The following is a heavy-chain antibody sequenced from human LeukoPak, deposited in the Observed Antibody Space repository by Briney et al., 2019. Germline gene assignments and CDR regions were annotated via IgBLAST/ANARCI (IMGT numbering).Heavy chain of an antibody. V-gene: IGHV4-4*02. CDR1: GASVRSYNY. CDR3: VRVAVEMATIKGLDI. CDR2: VYHSGST. Sequence: NPSETLSLTCAASGASVRSYNYWSWVRQPPGKGLEWLGEVYHSGSTIYNPSLESRITISIDSSKNQFSLKLTSVTAADTAVYYCVRVAVEMATIKGLDIWGRGTMVTVSS. J-gene: IGHJ3*02. D-gene: IGHD5-24*01.